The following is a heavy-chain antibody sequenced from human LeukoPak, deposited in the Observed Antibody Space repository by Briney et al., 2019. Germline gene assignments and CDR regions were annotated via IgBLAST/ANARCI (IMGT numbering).Heavy chain of an antibody. Sequence: PSETLSLTCAVYGGSFSGYYWSWIRQPPGKGLEWIGEINHSGSTNYNPSLKSRVTISVDTSKNQFSLKLSSVTAADTAVYYCARPREYSSGWLSHRSNWFDPWGQGTLVTVSS. CDR2: INHSGST. J-gene: IGHJ5*02. CDR1: GGSFSGYY. D-gene: IGHD6-19*01. V-gene: IGHV4-34*01. CDR3: ARPREYSSGWLSHRSNWFDP.